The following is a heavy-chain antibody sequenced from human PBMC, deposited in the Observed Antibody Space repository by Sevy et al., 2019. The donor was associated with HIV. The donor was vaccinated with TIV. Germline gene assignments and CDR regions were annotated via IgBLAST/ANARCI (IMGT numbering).Heavy chain of an antibody. J-gene: IGHJ4*02. CDR3: ARAGTLYSGYTYGSIDF. V-gene: IGHV1-2*02. CDR1: GYTFTGDY. D-gene: IGHD5-18*01. Sequence: ASVKVSCKASGYTFTGDYMRWVRQTPGQGLEWMGWINPKRGDTKSAQRFQGRVTMTRDTSISTAYMELSRLRSDDTAVYYCARAGTLYSGYTYGSIDFWGQGTLVTVSS. CDR2: INPKRGDT.